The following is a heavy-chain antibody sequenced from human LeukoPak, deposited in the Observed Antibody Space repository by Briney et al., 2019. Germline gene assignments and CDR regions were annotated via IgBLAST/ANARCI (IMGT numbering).Heavy chain of an antibody. V-gene: IGHV3-23*01. CDR2: ISGSGGST. J-gene: IGHJ4*02. CDR3: ARAYGSGSYYPDY. D-gene: IGHD3-10*01. CDR1: GFTFSSYG. Sequence: GGTLRLSCAAPGFTFSSYGMSWVRQAPGKGLEWVSAISGSGGSTYYADSVKGRFTISRDNSKNTPYLQMNSLRAEDTAVYYCARAYGSGSYYPDYWGQGTLVTVSS.